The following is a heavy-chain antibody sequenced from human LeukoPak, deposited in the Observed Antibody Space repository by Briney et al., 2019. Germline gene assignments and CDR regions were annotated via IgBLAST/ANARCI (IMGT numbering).Heavy chain of an antibody. Sequence: NPSENLSRTGTGSGGSISSHYWSWIRPPPGMGLEWVGYIYYSGRTNSHPSLNSRATISVDTSKNQISLKLSSVTGADTAVYYCAGDRHYYYYMDVWGKGTTVTVSS. CDR2: IYYSGRT. CDR1: GGSISSHY. CDR3: AGDRHYYYYMDV. J-gene: IGHJ6*03. V-gene: IGHV4-59*11.